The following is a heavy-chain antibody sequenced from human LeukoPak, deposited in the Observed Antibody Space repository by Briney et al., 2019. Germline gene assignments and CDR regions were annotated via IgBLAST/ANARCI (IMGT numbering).Heavy chain of an antibody. V-gene: IGHV4-59*01. CDR3: VRLQPNSGQWAFDI. Sequence: SETLSLTCTVSGGSISSYYWSWIRQPPGKGLEWIGYIYYSGSTNYNPSLKSRVTISVDTSKNQFSLKLSSVTAADTAVYHCVRLQPNSGQWAFDIWGQGTMVTVSS. J-gene: IGHJ3*02. CDR2: IYYSGST. D-gene: IGHD1-1*01. CDR1: GGSISSYY.